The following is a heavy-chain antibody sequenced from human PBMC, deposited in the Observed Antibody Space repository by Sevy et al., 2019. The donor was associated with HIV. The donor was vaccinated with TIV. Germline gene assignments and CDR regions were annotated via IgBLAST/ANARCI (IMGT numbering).Heavy chain of an antibody. Sequence: GGSLRLSCAASGFTFRIYTMSWVRQAPGKGLECVSYIVGSSDTIYYADSVKGRFTISRDNAKNSLYLQMNSLRAEDTAVYYCAREIVGGPFDIWGQGTMVTVSS. V-gene: IGHV3-48*01. CDR3: AREIVGGPFDI. CDR2: IVGSSDTI. J-gene: IGHJ3*02. CDR1: GFTFRIYT. D-gene: IGHD1-26*01.